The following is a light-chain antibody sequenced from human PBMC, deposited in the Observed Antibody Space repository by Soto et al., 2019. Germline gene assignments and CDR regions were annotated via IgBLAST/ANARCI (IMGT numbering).Light chain of an antibody. CDR1: QSISSY. J-gene: IGKJ1*01. Sequence: DIQMTQSPSSLSASVGDRVTITCRASQSISSYLNWYQQKPGKAPKLLIYAASSLQSGVPSRFSGSASATEFTLSISSLQPDDFATYYCQQYKSYWTFGQGTKVDI. CDR3: QQYKSYWT. CDR2: AAS. V-gene: IGKV1-39*01.